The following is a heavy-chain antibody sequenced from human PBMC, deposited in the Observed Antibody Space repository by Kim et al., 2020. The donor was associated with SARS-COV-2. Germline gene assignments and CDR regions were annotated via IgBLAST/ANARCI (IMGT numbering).Heavy chain of an antibody. D-gene: IGHD3-10*01. Sequence: ASVKVSCKVSGYSLSELSIHWVRQAPGKGLEWMGGFDVEDRETIYTQKFQGRVTMTEDTSTDTAYMEVSSLRFEDMAVYFCATALNYYTSGTSYFRYFDLWGRGTLVTVSS. CDR3: ATALNYYTSGTSYFRYFDL. CDR1: GYSLSELS. J-gene: IGHJ2*01. CDR2: FDVEDRET. V-gene: IGHV1-24*01.